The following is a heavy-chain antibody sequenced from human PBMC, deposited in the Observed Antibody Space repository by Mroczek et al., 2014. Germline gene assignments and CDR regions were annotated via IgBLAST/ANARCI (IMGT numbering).Heavy chain of an antibody. CDR2: IYYSGST. D-gene: IGHD3-22*01. Sequence: KESGPGLVKPSETLSLTCTVSGGSISSYYWSWIRQPPGKGLEWIGYIYYSGSTNYNPSLKSRVTISVDTSKNQFSLKLSSVTAADTAVYYCARDSSGYYLDYGMDVWGQGPRSPSP. CDR3: ARDSSGYYLDYGMDV. V-gene: IGHV4-59*01. CDR1: GGSISSYY. J-gene: IGHJ6*02.